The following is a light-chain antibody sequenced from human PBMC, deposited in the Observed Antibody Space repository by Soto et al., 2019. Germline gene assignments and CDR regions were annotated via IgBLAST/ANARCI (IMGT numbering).Light chain of an antibody. CDR2: GAS. V-gene: IGKV1-6*01. J-gene: IGKJ1*01. CDR3: LQDYDYPRT. CDR1: HGIRND. Sequence: AIQMTQSPSSLSASVGDRVTITCRASHGIRNDLGWYQQKPGKAPKLLIYGASSLQTGVPSRFSGSGSDTDFTLTISSLQPEDFATYYCLQDYDYPRTFGQGTKVEIK.